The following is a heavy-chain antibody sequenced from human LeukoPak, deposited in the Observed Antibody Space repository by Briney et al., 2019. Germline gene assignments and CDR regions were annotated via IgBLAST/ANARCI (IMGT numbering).Heavy chain of an antibody. J-gene: IGHJ4*02. Sequence: GGSLRLSCVASGITFNKYAMTWVRQVPGKGLEWVSSVSGNGGTTYYADSVKGRFTISRDNSDNTVCLQMNGLRAEDTAVYFCAREGYSSGWFRLWGQGTLVTVSS. D-gene: IGHD6-19*01. CDR3: AREGYSSGWFRL. CDR2: VSGNGGTT. CDR1: GITFNKYA. V-gene: IGHV3-23*01.